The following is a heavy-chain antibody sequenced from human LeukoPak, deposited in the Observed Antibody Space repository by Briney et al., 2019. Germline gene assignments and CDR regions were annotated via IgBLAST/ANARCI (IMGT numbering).Heavy chain of an antibody. Sequence: SETLSLTCTVPGGSISSYYWSWIRQPPGKGLEWIGYIYYSGSTNYNPSLKSRVTISVDTSKNQFSLKLSSVTAADTAVYYCARNDYGDYGESFDYWGQGTLVTVSS. J-gene: IGHJ4*02. D-gene: IGHD4-17*01. CDR3: ARNDYGDYGESFDY. CDR1: GGSISSYY. V-gene: IGHV4-59*08. CDR2: IYYSGST.